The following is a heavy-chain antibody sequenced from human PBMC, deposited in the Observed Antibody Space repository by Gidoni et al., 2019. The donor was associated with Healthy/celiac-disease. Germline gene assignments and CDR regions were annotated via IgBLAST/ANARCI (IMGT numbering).Heavy chain of an antibody. V-gene: IGHV4-4*02. J-gene: IGHJ5*02. Sequence: QVQLQESGPGLVKPSGTLSLTCAVSGGPISSSNWWSWVRQPPGKGLEWIGEFYHSGSTTYNPSLKSRVTISVDKSKNQFSLKLSSVTAADTAVYYCARDDTGPGTNWFDPWGQGTLVTVSS. CDR2: FYHSGST. CDR3: ARDDTGPGTNWFDP. D-gene: IGHD5-18*01. CDR1: GGPISSSNW.